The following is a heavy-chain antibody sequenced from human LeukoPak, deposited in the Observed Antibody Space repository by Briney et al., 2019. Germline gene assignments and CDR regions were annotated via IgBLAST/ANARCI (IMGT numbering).Heavy chain of an antibody. J-gene: IGHJ4*02. CDR1: GFTYSSYW. V-gene: IGHV3-74*01. CDR3: ARGRPHGNDY. CDR2: IASDGSST. Sequence: GGSLRLSCAASGFTYSSYWMNWVRQAPGKGLVWVSRIASDGSSTTYADSVKGRFSISRDSAKNTLYLQMNSLRVEDTAVYYCARGRPHGNDYWGQGTLVTVSS. D-gene: IGHD4-23*01.